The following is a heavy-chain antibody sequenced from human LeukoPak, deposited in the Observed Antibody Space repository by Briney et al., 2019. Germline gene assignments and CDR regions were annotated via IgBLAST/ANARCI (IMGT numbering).Heavy chain of an antibody. D-gene: IGHD3-10*01. Sequence: QAGGSLRLSCAASGFTFSHYGMHWVRQAPGKGLEWVAVIWHDATRKYYADAVRGRFTISRDYSKNTLDLQMNSLRAEDTALYYCTRDADGHDGFGGGTDVWGKGTTVTVSS. V-gene: IGHV3-33*01. CDR1: GFTFSHYG. CDR2: IWHDATRK. CDR3: TRDADGHDGFGGGTDV. J-gene: IGHJ6*04.